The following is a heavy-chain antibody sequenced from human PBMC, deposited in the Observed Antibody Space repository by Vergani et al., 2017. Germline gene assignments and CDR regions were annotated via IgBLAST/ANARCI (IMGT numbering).Heavy chain of an antibody. CDR1: GYTFTGYY. Sequence: QVQLVQSGAEVKKPGASVKVSCKASGYTFTGYYMHWVRQAPGQGLEWMGWINPNSGGTNYAQKFQGRVTMTRDTSISTAYMELSRLRSDDTAVYYCARERVGSGWYWAKYYYYYMDVWGKGTTVTVSS. V-gene: IGHV1-2*02. D-gene: IGHD6-19*01. J-gene: IGHJ6*03. CDR3: ARERVGSGWYWAKYYYYYMDV. CDR2: INPNSGGT.